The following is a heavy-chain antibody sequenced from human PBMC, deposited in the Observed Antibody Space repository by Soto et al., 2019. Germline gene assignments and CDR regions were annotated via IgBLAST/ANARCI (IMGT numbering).Heavy chain of an antibody. CDR3: ARQGRPSPHYSHYRMEV. Sequence: SETLSLTCTFSVGSISSSSYYWGWVRQPPWKGLEWIGSIYYSGSTYYNPSLKSRVTISVDTSKNQFSLKLSSVTAADTAVYYCARQGRPSPHYSHYRMEVLRQGTTVIVS. V-gene: IGHV4-39*01. CDR2: IYYSGST. J-gene: IGHJ6*01. CDR1: VGSISSSSYY.